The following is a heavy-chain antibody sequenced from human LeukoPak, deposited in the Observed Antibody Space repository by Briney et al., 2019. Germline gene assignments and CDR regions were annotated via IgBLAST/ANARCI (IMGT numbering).Heavy chain of an antibody. CDR2: IYYSGST. Sequence: SETLSLTCTVSGGSFSTYYWSWIRQPPGKGLEWIGYIYYSGSTDYNPSLKSRVTMPLDTSKNRFFLNLTSATAADTALCFCARGGASSNWFDPWGQGTPVTVSS. V-gene: IGHV4-59*01. CDR3: ARGGASSNWFDP. CDR1: GGSFSTYY. J-gene: IGHJ5*02. D-gene: IGHD4/OR15-4a*01.